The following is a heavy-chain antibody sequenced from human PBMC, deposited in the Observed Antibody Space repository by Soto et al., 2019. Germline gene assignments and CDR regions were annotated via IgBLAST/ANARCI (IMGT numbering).Heavy chain of an antibody. CDR1: GFTFSRYA. CDR3: AKETGYSYGFQPNALDV. V-gene: IGHV3-23*01. Sequence: GGSLRLSCAVSGFTFSRYAMNWVRQAPGKGLEWVSIISSRGDRTSYAESVKGRFTISRDDSKNTLFLHMNSLGAEDTAVYYCAKETGYSYGFQPNALDVWGQGTTVTVSS. D-gene: IGHD5-18*01. J-gene: IGHJ6*02. CDR2: ISSRGDRT.